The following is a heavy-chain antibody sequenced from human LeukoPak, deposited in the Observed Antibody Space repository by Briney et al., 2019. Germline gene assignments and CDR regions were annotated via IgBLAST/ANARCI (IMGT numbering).Heavy chain of an antibody. J-gene: IGHJ4*02. D-gene: IGHD3-22*01. CDR1: GGSISSYY. CDR2: IYYSGST. V-gene: IGHV4-59*01. CDR3: ARVGSGYKFDY. Sequence: NPSETLSLTCTVSGGSISSYYWSWIRQPPGKGLEWIGYIYYSGSTNYNPSLKSRVTISVDTSKNQFSLKLSSVTAADTAVYYCARVGSGYKFDYWGQGTLVTVSS.